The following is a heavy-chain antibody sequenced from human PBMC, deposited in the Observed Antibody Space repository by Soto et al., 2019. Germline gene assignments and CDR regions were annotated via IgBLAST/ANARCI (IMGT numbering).Heavy chain of an antibody. CDR2: ISAYNGNT. CDR1: GYTFTSYG. V-gene: IGHV1-18*01. J-gene: IGHJ6*02. Sequence: ASVKVSCKASGYTFTSYGISWVRQAPGQGLEWMGWISAYNGNTNYAQKLQGRVTMTTDTSTSTAYMELRSLRSDDTAVYYCAGYSSSSAQYYYYGMDVWGQGTTVNV. D-gene: IGHD6-6*01. CDR3: AGYSSSSAQYYYYGMDV.